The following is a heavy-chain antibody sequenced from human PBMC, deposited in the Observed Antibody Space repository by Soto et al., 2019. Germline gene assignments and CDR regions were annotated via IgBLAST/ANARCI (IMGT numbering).Heavy chain of an antibody. Sequence: GGSLRLSCAASGFTFRTYAMSWVRQAPGKGLEWVSSINNSGRSTHYAEHVKGRFTIARDNSKNTLFLQMNSLRVEDTAVYYCATPCEKGGYYPSRGYGLHFDYWGQGILVTVSS. CDR2: INNSGRST. V-gene: IGHV3-23*05. D-gene: IGHD3-22*01. J-gene: IGHJ4*02. CDR1: GFTFRTYA. CDR3: ATPCEKGGYYPSRGYGLHFDY.